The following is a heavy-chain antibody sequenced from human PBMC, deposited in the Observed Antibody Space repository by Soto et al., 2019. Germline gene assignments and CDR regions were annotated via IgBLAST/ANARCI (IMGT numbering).Heavy chain of an antibody. CDR2: ILHDGSNN. J-gene: IGHJ4*02. V-gene: IGHV3-30-3*01. D-gene: IGHD3-22*01. Sequence: GGSLRLCCVASGFTFSHYAMHWVRQAPGKGLEWVALILHDGSNNYYGDSVKGRFSISRDNSKNTLFLEMNTVGSEDAAVYYCARDXDSSGYYLDFWGQGS. CDR3: ARDXDSSGYYLDF. CDR1: GFTFSHYA.